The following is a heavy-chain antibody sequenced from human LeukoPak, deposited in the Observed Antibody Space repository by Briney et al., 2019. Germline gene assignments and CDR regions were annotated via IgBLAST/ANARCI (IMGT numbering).Heavy chain of an antibody. CDR2: IWYDGSNK. J-gene: IGHJ4*02. Sequence: GRSLRLSCAASGFTFSSYGMHWVRQAPGKGLEWVAVIWYDGSNKYYADSVKGRFTISRDNSKNTLYLQMNSLRAEDTAVYYCAKDLDHYDSSGYYGYWGQGTLVTVSS. V-gene: IGHV3-33*06. CDR1: GFTFSSYG. CDR3: AKDLDHYDSSGYYGY. D-gene: IGHD3-22*01.